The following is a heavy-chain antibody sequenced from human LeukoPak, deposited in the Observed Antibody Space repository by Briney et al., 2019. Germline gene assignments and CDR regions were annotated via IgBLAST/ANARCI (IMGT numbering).Heavy chain of an antibody. CDR2: FDPEDGET. V-gene: IGHV1-24*01. D-gene: IGHD3-22*01. J-gene: IGHJ4*02. Sequence: ASVKVYCKVSGYTLTELSMHWVRQAPGKGLEWMGGFDPEDGETIYAQKFQGRVTMTEDTSTDTAYMELSSLRSEDTAVYYCATQWNYYDSSGYYYFYYWGQGTLVTVSS. CDR1: GYTLTELS. CDR3: ATQWNYYDSSGYYYFYY.